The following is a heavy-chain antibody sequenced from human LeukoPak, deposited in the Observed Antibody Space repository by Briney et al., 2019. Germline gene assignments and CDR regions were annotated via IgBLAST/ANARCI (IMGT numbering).Heavy chain of an antibody. CDR1: GYTFTGYY. CDR3: ARGYSSGWAPIDY. CDR2: INPNSGGT. V-gene: IGHV1-2*02. Sequence: ASVKVSCKASGYTFTGYYMHWVRQAPGQGLEWMGWINPNSGGTNYAQKFQGRVTMTRDTSISTAYMELSRLRSDDTAVYYCARGYSSGWAPIDYWGQGTLVTVSS. J-gene: IGHJ4*02. D-gene: IGHD6-19*01.